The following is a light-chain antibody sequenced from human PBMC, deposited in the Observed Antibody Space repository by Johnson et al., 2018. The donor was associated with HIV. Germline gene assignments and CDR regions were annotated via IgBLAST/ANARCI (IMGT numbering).Light chain of an antibody. Sequence: QSVLTQPPSVSAAPGQKVTISCSGSSSNVGNNYVSWYQCLPGTAPKLLIFENNKRPSGIPDRFSGSKSGTSATLGITGLQTGDEADYYCGTWDSSLSAAGNVFGTGTKVTVL. CDR3: GTWDSSLSAAGNV. J-gene: IGLJ1*01. CDR1: SSNVGNNY. V-gene: IGLV1-51*02. CDR2: ENN.